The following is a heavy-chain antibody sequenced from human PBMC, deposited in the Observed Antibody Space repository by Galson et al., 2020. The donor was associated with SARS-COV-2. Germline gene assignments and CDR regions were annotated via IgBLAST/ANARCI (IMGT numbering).Heavy chain of an antibody. V-gene: IGHV3-11*06. CDR3: ARGTSNFDWLLLRDTPFLLFDY. D-gene: IGHD3-9*01. J-gene: IGHJ4*02. CDR2: ISSSSSYT. Sequence: HGESLKISCAASGFTFSDYYMSWIRQAPGKGLEWVSYISSSSSYTNYADSVKGRFTISRDNAKNSLYLQMNSLRAEDTAVYYCARGTSNFDWLLLRDTPFLLFDYWGQGTLVTVSS. CDR1: GFTFSDYY.